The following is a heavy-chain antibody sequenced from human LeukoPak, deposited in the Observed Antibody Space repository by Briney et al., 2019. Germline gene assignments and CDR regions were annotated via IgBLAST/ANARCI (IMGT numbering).Heavy chain of an antibody. Sequence: SETLSLTCTVSGGSISSGGYYWSWVRQHPEKGLEWIGYIYYSGTAYYNPSLKSRVTMSVDTSKNQFSLKLDSVTAADTAVYYCARFSNDHGVKFDYWGQGTLVTVS. V-gene: IGHV4-31*03. CDR1: GGSISSGGYY. CDR3: ARFSNDHGVKFDY. CDR2: IYYSGTA. J-gene: IGHJ4*02. D-gene: IGHD4-17*01.